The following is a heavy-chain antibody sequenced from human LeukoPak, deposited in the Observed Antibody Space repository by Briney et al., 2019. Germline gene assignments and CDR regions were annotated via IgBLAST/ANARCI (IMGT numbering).Heavy chain of an antibody. V-gene: IGHV3-74*01. Sequence: GGSLRLSCAASGFTLSRYWMHWVRQAPGKGLAWVSRINSDGRITSYADSVKGRFTISRDNAKNSLYLQMNSLRVDDTAVYYCARAKWTVVPFDYWGQGTLVTVSS. CDR1: GFTLSRYW. J-gene: IGHJ4*02. CDR2: INSDGRIT. CDR3: ARAKWTVVPFDY. D-gene: IGHD4-23*01.